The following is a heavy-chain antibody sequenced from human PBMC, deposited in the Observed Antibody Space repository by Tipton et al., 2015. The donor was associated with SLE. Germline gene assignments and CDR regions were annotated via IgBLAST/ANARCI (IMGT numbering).Heavy chain of an antibody. D-gene: IGHD6-19*01. CDR2: INHSGST. Sequence: TLSLTCSVSGGSMSYHYWSWIRQPPGKGLEWIGEINHSGSTNYNPSLKSRVTISVDTSKNQFSLKLSSVTAADTAVYYCAREQSPVALFDYWGQGTPVTVSS. CDR3: AREQSPVALFDY. J-gene: IGHJ4*02. CDR1: GGSMSYHY. V-gene: IGHV4-34*01.